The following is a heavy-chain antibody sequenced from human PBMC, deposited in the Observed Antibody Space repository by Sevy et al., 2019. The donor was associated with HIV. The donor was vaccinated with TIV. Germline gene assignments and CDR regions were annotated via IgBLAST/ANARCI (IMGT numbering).Heavy chain of an antibody. V-gene: IGHV3-23*01. CDR3: ARKDDSSGYFDY. CDR1: GFTFSSYA. Sequence: GGSLRLSCAASGFTFSSYAMNWVRQAPGKGLEWVSGISGSGGSGDKTNYADSVKGRFTISGDDSKNSLDLQLNSVRAEDTAIYYCARKDDSSGYFDYWGQGTLVTVSS. D-gene: IGHD3-22*01. J-gene: IGHJ4*02. CDR2: ISGSGGSGDKT.